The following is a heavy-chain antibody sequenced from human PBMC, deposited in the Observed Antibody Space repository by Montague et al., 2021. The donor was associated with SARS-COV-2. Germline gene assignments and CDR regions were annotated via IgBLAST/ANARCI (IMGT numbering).Heavy chain of an antibody. CDR3: ARVQGITMIVVVIGAFDI. Sequence: TLSLTCTLSGGSISSGGYYWSWIRQHPGKGLEWIGYIYYSGSTYYNPSLKSRVTISVDTSKNQFSLKLSSVTAADTAVYYSARVQGITMIVVVIGAFDIWGQGTMVTVSS. CDR2: IYYSGST. V-gene: IGHV4-31*03. D-gene: IGHD3-22*01. CDR1: GGSISSGGYY. J-gene: IGHJ3*02.